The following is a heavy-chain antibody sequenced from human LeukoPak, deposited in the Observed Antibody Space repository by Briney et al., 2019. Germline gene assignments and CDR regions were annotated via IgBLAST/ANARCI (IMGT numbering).Heavy chain of an antibody. CDR1: SGSFTSSY. V-gene: IGHV4-59*01. CDR3: TRGTGWLTTD. D-gene: IGHD5-12*01. Sequence: PSETLSLTCIVSSGSFTSSYWSWFRQPPRKGLEWIGYMYYDGRTNYNPSLKSRVTISIDTSKNQFSLKLTSVTTADTAVYYCTRGTGWLTTDWGQGTLVTVSS. CDR2: MYYDGRT. J-gene: IGHJ4*02.